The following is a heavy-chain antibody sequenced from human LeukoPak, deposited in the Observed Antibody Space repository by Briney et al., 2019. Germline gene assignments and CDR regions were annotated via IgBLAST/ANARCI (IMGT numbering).Heavy chain of an antibody. CDR3: ARGNGWHDY. V-gene: IGHV4-59*01. J-gene: IGHJ4*02. CDR2: IRFSGAT. CDR1: RGSIVGYF. D-gene: IGHD6-19*01. Sequence: SETLSLTCTVSRGSIVGYFWAWVRQPPGKGLECIGNIRFSGATSYNPSLESRVTISVDSSKSQIFLNLRSVTTADTAVYYCARGNGWHDYWGQGTLVTVSS.